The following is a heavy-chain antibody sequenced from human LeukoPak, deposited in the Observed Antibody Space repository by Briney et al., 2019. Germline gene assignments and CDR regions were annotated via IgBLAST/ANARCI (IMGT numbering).Heavy chain of an antibody. Sequence: SETLSLTCTVSGGSIGTYYWSWIRQSPGKGLEWIGYIYVTGTKYNPYLQSRVTISVDRSRNQFFLNMNSVTAADTAVYYCARHIGGGIEDMDVWGKGTKVIVSS. V-gene: IGHV4-59*08. CDR1: GGSIGTYY. CDR2: IYVTGT. D-gene: IGHD3-16*02. J-gene: IGHJ6*03. CDR3: ARHIGGGIEDMDV.